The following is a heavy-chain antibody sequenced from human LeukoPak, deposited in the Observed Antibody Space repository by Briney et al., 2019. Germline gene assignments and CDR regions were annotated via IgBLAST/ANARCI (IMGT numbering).Heavy chain of an antibody. CDR2: IYPGDSDT. CDR1: GYRFTTYW. V-gene: IGHV5-51*01. D-gene: IGHD6-13*01. Sequence: GESLKISCKGSGYRFTTYWIAWVRQMPGKGLEWMGIIYPGDSDTRYSPSFQGQVTISADKSISTAYLQWSSLKASDTAMYYCARLKAAAGDWFDPWGQGTLVTVSS. CDR3: ARLKAAAGDWFDP. J-gene: IGHJ5*02.